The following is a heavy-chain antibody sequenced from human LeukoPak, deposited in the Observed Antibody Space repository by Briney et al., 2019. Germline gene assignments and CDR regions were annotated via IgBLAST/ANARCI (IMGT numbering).Heavy chain of an antibody. CDR3: ARYYYDSSGYPGPFDY. J-gene: IGHJ4*02. D-gene: IGHD3-22*01. CDR2: ISAYNGNT. V-gene: IGHV1-18*01. CDR1: GYTFTSYG. Sequence: GASVKVSCKASGYTFTSYGISWVRQAPGQGLEWMGWISAYNGNTNYALKLQGRVTMTTDTSTSTAYMELRSLRSDDTAVYYCARYYYDSSGYPGPFDYWGQGTLVTVSS.